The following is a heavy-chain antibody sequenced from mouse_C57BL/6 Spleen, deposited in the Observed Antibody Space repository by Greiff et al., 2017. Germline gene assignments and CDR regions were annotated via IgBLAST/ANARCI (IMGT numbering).Heavy chain of an antibody. J-gene: IGHJ2*01. Sequence: EVQGVESGGGLVQPGGSLSLSCAASGFTFTDYYMSWVRQPPGKALEWLGFIRNKANGYTTESRASVKGRFTIPRDNSKSILYLQMNDLRAEDSATDYCARYIYYYGDYWGKGTTLTVAS. CDR3: ARYIYYYGDY. V-gene: IGHV7-3*01. CDR1: GFTFTDYY. D-gene: IGHD1-1*01. CDR2: IRNKANGYTT.